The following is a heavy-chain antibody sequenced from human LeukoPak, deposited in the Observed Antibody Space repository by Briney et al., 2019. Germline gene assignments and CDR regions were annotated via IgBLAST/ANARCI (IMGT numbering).Heavy chain of an antibody. CDR1: GGSFSGYY. Sequence: SETLSLTCAVYGGSFSGYYWSWIRQPPGKGLEWIGEINHSGSTNYNPSLKSRVTISVDTSKNQFSLKLSSVTAADTAVYYCASKYDSRVKNWFDPWGQGTLVTVSS. CDR3: ASKYDSRVKNWFDP. J-gene: IGHJ5*02. D-gene: IGHD3-10*01. V-gene: IGHV4-34*01. CDR2: INHSGST.